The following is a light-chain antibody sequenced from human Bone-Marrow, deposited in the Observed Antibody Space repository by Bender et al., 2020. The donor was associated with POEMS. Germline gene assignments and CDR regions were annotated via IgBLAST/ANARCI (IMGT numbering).Light chain of an antibody. Sequence: SYVLTQPPSVSVAPGQTARITCGGNNIGSKSVHWYQQKPGQAPVLVVYDDNDRPSGIPERFSGSNSGNTATLTISRVEAGDEADYYCQVWDSSSDHYVFATGTKVTVL. V-gene: IGLV3-21*02. J-gene: IGLJ1*01. CDR2: DDN. CDR1: NIGSKS. CDR3: QVWDSSSDHYV.